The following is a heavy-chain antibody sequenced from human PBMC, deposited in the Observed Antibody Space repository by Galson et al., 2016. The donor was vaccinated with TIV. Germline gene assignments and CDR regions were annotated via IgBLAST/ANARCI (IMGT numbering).Heavy chain of an antibody. CDR3: SSASHLVPTVHHY. J-gene: IGHJ4*02. Sequence: SVKVSCKASGGTFNSYDISWLRQVPGQGFEWMGRINPAVGLTKYAQRFQGRITITAAYMELSSLRSEDTAVYYCSSASHLVPTVHHYWGQGTLVPVSS. D-gene: IGHD3-3*02. CDR1: GGTFNSYD. CDR2: INPAVGLT. V-gene: IGHV1-69*04.